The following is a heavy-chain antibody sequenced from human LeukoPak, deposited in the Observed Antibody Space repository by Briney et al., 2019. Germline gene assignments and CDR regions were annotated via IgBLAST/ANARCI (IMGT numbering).Heavy chain of an antibody. V-gene: IGHV5-51*01. Sequence: GESLKISCKASGYSFTSYYIGWVRQMPGKGLEWMGIIYPGDSDTRYSPSFQGQVTISADKSITTAYLQWSSLKASDTAMYYCARDSSGYYYFDYWGQGTLDTVSS. CDR2: IYPGDSDT. CDR1: GYSFTSYY. D-gene: IGHD3-22*01. CDR3: ARDSSGYYYFDY. J-gene: IGHJ4*02.